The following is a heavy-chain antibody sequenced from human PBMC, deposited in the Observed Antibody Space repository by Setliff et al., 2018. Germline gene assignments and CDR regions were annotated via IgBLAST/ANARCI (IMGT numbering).Heavy chain of an antibody. Sequence: GESLKISCKASGYSFPSYWIGWVRQMPGKGLEWMGAIYPGDSDTRYSPSFQGQVTISADRSISTAYLQWRSLKASDTAMYYCARHGNVDTFDYWGQGTLVTVSS. V-gene: IGHV5-51*01. CDR3: ARHGNVDTFDY. D-gene: IGHD5-18*01. J-gene: IGHJ4*02. CDR1: GYSFPSYW. CDR2: IYPGDSDT.